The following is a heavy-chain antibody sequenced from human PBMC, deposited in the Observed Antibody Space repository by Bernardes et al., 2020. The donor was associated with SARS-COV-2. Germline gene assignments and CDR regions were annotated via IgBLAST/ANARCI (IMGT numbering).Heavy chain of an antibody. D-gene: IGHD6-13*01. J-gene: IGHJ4*02. V-gene: IGHV4-61*01. Sequence: SETLSLTCTVSGGSVISGSYYWSWIRQPPGKGLEWIGYIFYSGSTNYDSSLKSRVTISVDTSKNQFSLQLSSVTAADTVVYYCARALHGTAFDYWGQGNLVIVSS. CDR3: ARALHGTAFDY. CDR1: GGSVISGSYY. CDR2: IFYSGST.